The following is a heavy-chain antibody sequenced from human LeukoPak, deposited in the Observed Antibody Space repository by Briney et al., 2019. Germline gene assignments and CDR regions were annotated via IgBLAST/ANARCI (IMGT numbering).Heavy chain of an antibody. CDR1: GYTFSSYA. V-gene: IGHV1-69*13. J-gene: IGHJ3*02. D-gene: IGHD2-2*01. CDR3: ATPGVHCSSTSCPPGAFDI. Sequence: GASVKVSCKASGYTFSSYAISWVRQAPGQGLEWMGGIIPIFGTANYAQKFQGRVTITADESTSTAYMELSSLRSEDTAVYYCATPGVHCSSTSCPPGAFDIWGQGTMVTVSS. CDR2: IIPIFGTA.